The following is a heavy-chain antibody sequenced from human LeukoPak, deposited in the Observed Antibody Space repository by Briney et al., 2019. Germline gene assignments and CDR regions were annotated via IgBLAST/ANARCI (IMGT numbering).Heavy chain of an antibody. D-gene: IGHD3-10*01. CDR1: GGSISSGSYY. J-gene: IGHJ4*02. Sequence: SETLSLTCTVSGGSISSGSYYWSWIRQPAGKGLEWIGRIYTSGSTNYNPSLKSRVTISVDKSKNQFSLKLSSVTAADTAVYYCARNYGSGTYSHFDYWGQGTLVTVSS. CDR3: ARNYGSGTYSHFDY. V-gene: IGHV4-61*02. CDR2: IYTSGST.